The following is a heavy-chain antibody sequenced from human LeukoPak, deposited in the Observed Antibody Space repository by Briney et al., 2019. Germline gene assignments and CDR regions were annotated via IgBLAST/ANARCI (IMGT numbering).Heavy chain of an antibody. J-gene: IGHJ3*02. D-gene: IGHD2-15*01. V-gene: IGHV4-30-4*08. Sequence: SETLSLTCTVSGGSITSGNYYWSWIRQPPGKGLEWIGYIYDSGSTYYNPSLKSRITISVDTSENRFSLKLSSVTATDTAVYYCARDCSGGSCYGAFDIWGQGTMVTVSS. CDR1: GGSITSGNYY. CDR2: IYDSGST. CDR3: ARDCSGGSCYGAFDI.